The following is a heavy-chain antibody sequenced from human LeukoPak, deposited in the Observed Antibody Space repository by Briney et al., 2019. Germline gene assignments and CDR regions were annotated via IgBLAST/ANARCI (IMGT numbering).Heavy chain of an antibody. CDR2: IRYDGSNK. D-gene: IGHD4-17*01. CDR1: GFTFSSYG. Sequence: GGSLRLSCAASGFTFSSYGMHWVRQAPGKGLEWVAFIRYDGSNKYYADSVKGRFTISRDNSKNTLYLQMNSLRAEDTAVYYCATLWVNGDYEGFDYWGQGTLVTVSS. J-gene: IGHJ4*02. V-gene: IGHV3-30*02. CDR3: ATLWVNGDYEGFDY.